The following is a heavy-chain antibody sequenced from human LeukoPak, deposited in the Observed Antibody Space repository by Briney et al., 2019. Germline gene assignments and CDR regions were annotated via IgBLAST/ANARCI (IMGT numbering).Heavy chain of an antibody. Sequence: SVKVSCKASGGTFSSYAISWVRQAPGQGLEWMGGIIPIFGTANYAQKFQGRVTITADESTSTAYMELSSLRSEDTAVYYCARAGARFLEWLPADYWGQGTLVTVSS. J-gene: IGHJ4*02. D-gene: IGHD3-3*01. CDR2: IIPIFGTA. V-gene: IGHV1-69*13. CDR3: ARAGARFLEWLPADY. CDR1: GGTFSSYA.